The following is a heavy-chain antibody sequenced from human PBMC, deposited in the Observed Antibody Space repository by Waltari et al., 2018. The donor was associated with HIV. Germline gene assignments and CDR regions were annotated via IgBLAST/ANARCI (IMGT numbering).Heavy chain of an antibody. J-gene: IGHJ4*02. V-gene: IGHV4-59*01. CDR2: IFSSGST. D-gene: IGHD1-26*01. Sequence: QVQLQESGPGLVKPSETLSLTCPVSGGSIRSYYWSWIRQPPGKGLEWIGYIFSSGSTNYNPSLKSRVTISVDTSKNQFSLNLTSVTAADTAVYYCGRDTSIGVGAIDYWGQGTLVTVSS. CDR3: GRDTSIGVGAIDY. CDR1: GGSIRSYY.